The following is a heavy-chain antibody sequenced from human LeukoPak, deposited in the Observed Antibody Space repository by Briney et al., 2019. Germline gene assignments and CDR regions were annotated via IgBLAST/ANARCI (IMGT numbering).Heavy chain of an antibody. J-gene: IGHJ5*02. CDR1: GYSYTDYY. CDR2: INPNSGGT. Sequence: ASVKVSCKTSGYSYTDYYMHWVRQAPGQGLEWMGWINPNSGGTSSAQKFQGRVTMTRDTSITTVYMEVSWLTSDDTAIYYCARADRLHGGPYLIGPWGQGTLVTVSS. D-gene: IGHD2-21*01. CDR3: ARADRLHGGPYLIGP. V-gene: IGHV1-2*02.